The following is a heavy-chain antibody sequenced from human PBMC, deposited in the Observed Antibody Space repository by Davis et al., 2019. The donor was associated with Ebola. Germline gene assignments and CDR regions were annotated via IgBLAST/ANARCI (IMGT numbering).Heavy chain of an antibody. CDR1: GFTFSSYA. D-gene: IGHD3-10*01. V-gene: IGHV3-30-3*01. Sequence: GESLKISCAASGFTFSSYAMHWVRQAPGKGLEWVAVISYDGSNKYYADSVKGRFTISRDNSKNTLYLQMNSLKTEDTAVYYCTPRLGRYYYYYGMDVWGKGTTVTVSS. J-gene: IGHJ6*04. CDR3: TPRLGRYYYYYGMDV. CDR2: ISYDGSNK.